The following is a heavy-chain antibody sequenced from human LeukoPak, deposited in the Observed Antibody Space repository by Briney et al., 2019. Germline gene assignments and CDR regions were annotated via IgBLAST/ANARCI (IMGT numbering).Heavy chain of an antibody. CDR1: GYTFTSYY. J-gene: IGHJ4*02. V-gene: IGHV1-46*01. CDR3: AKDPLHSYGYYFEY. D-gene: IGHD5-18*01. Sequence: ASVKVSCKASGYTFTSYYMHWVRQAPGQGLEWMGIINPSGGSTSYAQKFQGRVTMTRDMSTSTVYMELSNLRDEDTAVYYCAKDPLHSYGYYFEYWGQGTLVTVSS. CDR2: INPSGGST.